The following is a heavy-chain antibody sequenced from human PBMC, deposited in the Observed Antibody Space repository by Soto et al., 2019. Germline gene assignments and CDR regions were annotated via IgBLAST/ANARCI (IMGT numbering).Heavy chain of an antibody. CDR2: ISGSGGST. CDR3: AKEGDIVVVPAASSPQFGMDV. Sequence: EVQLLESGGGLVQPGGSLRLSCAASGFTFSSYAMSWVRQAPGKGLEWVSAISGSGGSTYYADSVKGRFTISGDNSKNTMYLQMNSLRAEDTAVYYCAKEGDIVVVPAASSPQFGMDVWGQGTTVTVS. V-gene: IGHV3-23*01. D-gene: IGHD2-2*01. CDR1: GFTFSSYA. J-gene: IGHJ6*02.